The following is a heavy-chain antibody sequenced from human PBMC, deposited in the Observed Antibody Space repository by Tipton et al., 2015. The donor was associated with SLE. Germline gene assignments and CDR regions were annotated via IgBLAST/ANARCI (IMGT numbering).Heavy chain of an antibody. D-gene: IGHD6-19*01. CDR2: INHSGST. CDR1: GGSFSGYY. CDR3: ARGGEQWLFDY. J-gene: IGHJ4*02. Sequence: TLSLTCAVYGGSFSGYYWSWIRQPPGKGPEWIGEINHSGSTNYNPSLKSRVTISVDTSKNQFSLKLSSVTAADTAVYYCARGGEQWLFDYWGQGTLVTVSS. V-gene: IGHV4-34*01.